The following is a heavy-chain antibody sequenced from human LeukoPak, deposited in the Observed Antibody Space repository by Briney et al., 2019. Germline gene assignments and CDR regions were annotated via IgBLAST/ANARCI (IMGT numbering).Heavy chain of an antibody. D-gene: IGHD3-22*01. J-gene: IGHJ3*02. V-gene: IGHV3-21*01. CDR3: TGENSSGYGPGAFDI. CDR1: GFTFSSYS. CDR2: ISSSSSYI. Sequence: GGSLRLSCAASGFTFSSYSMNWVRQAPGKGLEWVSSISSSSSYIYYADSVKGRFTISRDNAKNALYLQMSSLRGEDTAVYHCTGENSSGYGPGAFDIWGQGTMVTVSS.